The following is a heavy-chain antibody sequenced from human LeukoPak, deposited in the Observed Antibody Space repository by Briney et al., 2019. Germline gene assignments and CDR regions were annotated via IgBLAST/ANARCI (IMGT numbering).Heavy chain of an antibody. CDR1: GGSISSYY. V-gene: IGHV4-59*01. Sequence: SETLSLTCTVSGGSISSYYWSWIRQPPGKGLEWIGYIYYSGTTNYNPSLKSRVTISVDTSKNQFSLKLSSVTAADTAVYYCARGRSSSWYPLWGQGTLVTVSS. D-gene: IGHD6-13*01. CDR2: IYYSGTT. CDR3: ARGRSSSWYPL. J-gene: IGHJ4*02.